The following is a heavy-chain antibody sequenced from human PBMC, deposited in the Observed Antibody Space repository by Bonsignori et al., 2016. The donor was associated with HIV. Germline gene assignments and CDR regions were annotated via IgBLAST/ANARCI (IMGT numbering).Heavy chain of an antibody. CDR2: ISAYNDNT. D-gene: IGHD2-15*01. J-gene: IGHJ5*02. Sequence: ASVKVSCKASGYNFISYGVSWVRQAPGQGLEWMGWISAYNDNTEYAQKFQDRIRMTTDTSTTTVYMELRNLRPGDTAIYYCARDRVLISGGDNWFDPWGQGTLVTVSS. CDR3: ARDRVLISGGDNWFDP. V-gene: IGHV1-18*01. CDR1: GYNFISYG.